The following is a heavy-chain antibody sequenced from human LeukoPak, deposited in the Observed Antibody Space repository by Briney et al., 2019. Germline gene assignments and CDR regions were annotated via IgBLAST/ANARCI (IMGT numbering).Heavy chain of an antibody. CDR1: GFTFSSYW. J-gene: IGHJ5*02. CDR3: AREKVGGVVAARPFDP. V-gene: IGHV3-7*01. D-gene: IGHD2-15*01. Sequence: GGSLRLSCAASGFTFSSYWMSWVRQAPGKGLEWVANIKQDGSEKYYVDSVKGRFTISRDNAKNSLYLQMRRLRAEDTGVYCCAREKVGGVVAARPFDPWGQGTLVTVSS. CDR2: IKQDGSEK.